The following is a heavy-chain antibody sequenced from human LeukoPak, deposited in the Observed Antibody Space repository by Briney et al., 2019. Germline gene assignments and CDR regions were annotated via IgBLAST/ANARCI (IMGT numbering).Heavy chain of an antibody. V-gene: IGHV4-31*03. CDR3: ARVRRLSPGYAYCGGDCYRTGSHWYFDL. CDR1: GGSISSGGYY. Sequence: SETLSLTCTVSGGSISSGGYYWSWIRQHPGTGLEWIGYIYYSGSTYYNPSLKSRVTISVDTSKNQFSLKLSSVTAADTAVYYCARVRRLSPGYAYCGGDCYRTGSHWYFDLWGRGTLVTVSS. J-gene: IGHJ2*01. D-gene: IGHD2-21*02. CDR2: IYYSGST.